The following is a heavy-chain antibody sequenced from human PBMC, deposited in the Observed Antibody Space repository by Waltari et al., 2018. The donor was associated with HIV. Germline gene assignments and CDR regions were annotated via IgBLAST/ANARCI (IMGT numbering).Heavy chain of an antibody. CDR1: GGTISNKTYY. CDR3: ARHGLVEYAFDI. D-gene: IGHD2-8*02. J-gene: IGHJ3*02. Sequence: QLQLQESGPGLVKPSETLSLTCSVSGGTISNKTYYWGWIRQPPGKGLEWIGSIYYSGSTYYNPSLKSRVTISVDTSKNQFSQKLTSVTAADTAIYYCARHGLVEYAFDIWGQGTMVTVSS. CDR2: IYYSGST. V-gene: IGHV4-39*01.